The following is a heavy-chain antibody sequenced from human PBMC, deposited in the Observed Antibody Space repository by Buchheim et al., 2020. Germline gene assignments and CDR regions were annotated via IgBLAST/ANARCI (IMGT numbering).Heavy chain of an antibody. CDR3: ARDKSRTYYDFWSGSNGMDV. Sequence: QVQLQESGPGLVKPSQTLSLTCTVSGGSISSGDYYWSWIRQPPGKGLEWIGYIYYNGSTYYNPSLKSRVTISVDTSKNQFSLKLSSVTAADTAVYYCARDKSRTYYDFWSGSNGMDVWGQGTT. CDR2: IYYNGST. D-gene: IGHD3-3*01. CDR1: GGSISSGDYY. V-gene: IGHV4-30-4*01. J-gene: IGHJ6*02.